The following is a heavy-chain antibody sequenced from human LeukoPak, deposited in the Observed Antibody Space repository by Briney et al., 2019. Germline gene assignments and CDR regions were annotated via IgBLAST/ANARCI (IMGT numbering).Heavy chain of an antibody. Sequence: RTSETLSLTCTVSGGSISSYYWSWIRQPAGKGLEWLGRIYTSGSTNYNPSLKSRVTMSVDTSKNQFSLKLSSVTAADTAVYYCARDEVTPAAIPYGMDVWGQGTTVTVSS. CDR2: IYTSGST. CDR3: ARDEVTPAAIPYGMDV. D-gene: IGHD2-2*01. J-gene: IGHJ6*02. V-gene: IGHV4-4*07. CDR1: GGSISSYY.